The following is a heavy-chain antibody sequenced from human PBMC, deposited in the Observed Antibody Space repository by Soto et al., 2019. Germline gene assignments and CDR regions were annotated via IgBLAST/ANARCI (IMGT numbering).Heavy chain of an antibody. CDR2: INHSGST. J-gene: IGHJ6*02. V-gene: IGHV4-34*01. CDR1: GGSFSGYY. Sequence: PSETLSLTCAVYGGSFSGYYWSWIRQPPGKGLEWIGEINHSGSTNYNPSLKSRVTISVDTSKNQFSLKLSSVTAADTAVYYCARGLSDYDFWSGYYYYGMDVWGQGTTVT. CDR3: ARGLSDYDFWSGYYYYGMDV. D-gene: IGHD3-3*01.